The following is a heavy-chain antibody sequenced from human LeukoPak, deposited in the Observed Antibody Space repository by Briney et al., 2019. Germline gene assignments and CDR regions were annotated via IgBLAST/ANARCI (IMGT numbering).Heavy chain of an antibody. CDR2: IYYSGST. CDR3: ARHVGRSRWFDY. J-gene: IGHJ4*02. D-gene: IGHD6-13*01. CDR1: GGSITSTNFY. Sequence: SETLSLTCTVSGGSITSTNFYWDWIRQPPGKGLEWIGGIYYSGSTYYSPSLMSRVTISVDTSKNQFSLKLSCVAAADTAVYYCARHVGRSRWFDYWGQGNLVTVSS. V-gene: IGHV4-39*01.